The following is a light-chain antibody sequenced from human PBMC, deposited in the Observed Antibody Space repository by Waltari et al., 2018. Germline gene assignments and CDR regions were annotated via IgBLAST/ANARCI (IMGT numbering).Light chain of an antibody. V-gene: IGKV2-28*01. CDR3: MQSLQTLWT. Sequence: DIVVTQSPLSLPVTPGEPASISCRSSQSLLHRNGNNYLDWYLQKPGQSTQLLIYLGSNRASGVPDRLSGSGSGTDFTLRISRVEAEDVGVYYCMQSLQTLWTFGQGTKVEIK. J-gene: IGKJ1*01. CDR1: QSLLHRNGNNY. CDR2: LGS.